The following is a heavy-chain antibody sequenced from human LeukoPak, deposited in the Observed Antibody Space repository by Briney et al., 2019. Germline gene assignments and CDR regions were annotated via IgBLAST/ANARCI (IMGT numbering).Heavy chain of an antibody. CDR1: GFTFNTYG. J-gene: IGHJ6*02. V-gene: IGHV3-33*01. CDR3: ARVGCTGGSCLAYNYYAMDV. Sequence: GGSLRLSCAAFGFTFNTYGMNWARQAPGKGLEWVAIIWYDGSDKYYADSVKGRFTISRDNSKNTLYLQMNSLRAEDTAVYYCARVGCTGGSCLAYNYYAMDVWGQGTTVTVSS. D-gene: IGHD2-15*01. CDR2: IWYDGSDK.